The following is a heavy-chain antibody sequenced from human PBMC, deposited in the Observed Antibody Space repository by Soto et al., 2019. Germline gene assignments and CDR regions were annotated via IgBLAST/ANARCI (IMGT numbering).Heavy chain of an antibody. J-gene: IGHJ4*02. D-gene: IGHD6-13*01. CDR3: AKDGEFSSSWTPDY. Sequence: LRLSCAASGFTFGKYAMTWVRQAPGKGLDWISAINPSGSKADYADSVKGRFTMSRDNSKNTLFLQMNSLRVEDTAVYYCAKDGEFSSSWTPDYWGQGALVTVSS. V-gene: IGHV3-23*01. CDR1: GFTFGKYA. CDR2: INPSGSKA.